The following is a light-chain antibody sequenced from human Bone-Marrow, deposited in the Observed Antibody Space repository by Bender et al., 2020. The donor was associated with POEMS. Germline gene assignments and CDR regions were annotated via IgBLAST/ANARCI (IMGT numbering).Light chain of an antibody. J-gene: IGLJ2*01. Sequence: SYVLTQPPSVSVAPGQTARISCGGDNIGTKSVHWYHQKSGQAPVLVVYDDDARPSGIPDRFSGSKSGTTATLTISGLQAEDEADYYCQSYDSSLNGHVVFGGGTKLTVL. V-gene: IGLV3-21*02. CDR3: QSYDSSLNGHVV. CDR2: DDD. CDR1: NIGTKS.